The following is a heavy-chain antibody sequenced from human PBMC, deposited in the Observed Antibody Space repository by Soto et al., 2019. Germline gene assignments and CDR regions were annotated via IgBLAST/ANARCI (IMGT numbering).Heavy chain of an antibody. CDR2: IYYSGRT. CDR1: GGSINSGGYY. CDR3: ARQRTSVVTQAYFDV. V-gene: IGHV4-39*01. J-gene: IGHJ4*02. Sequence: SETLSLTCTVSGGSINSGGYYWSWIRQHPGKGLEWIGSIYYSGRTYNNPSLRSRVSMSIDTSKDQFSLKLKSVTAADTALYFCARQRTSVVTQAYFDVWGPGSLVTVSS. D-gene: IGHD2-21*02.